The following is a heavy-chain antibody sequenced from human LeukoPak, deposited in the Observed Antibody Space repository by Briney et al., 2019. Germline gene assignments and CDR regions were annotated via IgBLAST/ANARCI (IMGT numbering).Heavy chain of an antibody. CDR1: GFTFDDYA. J-gene: IGHJ4*02. CDR2: ISWNSGST. CDR3: AKARGSGSYPGRALDY. D-gene: IGHD1-26*01. Sequence: GRSLRLACAASGFTFDDYAMHWVRQAPGKGLEWVSGISWNSGSTGYGDSVKGRFTISRDNAKNSLYLQMNSLRDGDMALYYCAKARGSGSYPGRALDYWGQGTLVTVSS. V-gene: IGHV3-9*03.